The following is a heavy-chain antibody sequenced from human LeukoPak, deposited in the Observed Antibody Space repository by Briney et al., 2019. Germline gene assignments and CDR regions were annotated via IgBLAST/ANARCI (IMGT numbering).Heavy chain of an antibody. CDR2: INPNSGGT. CDR1: GYTFTGYY. J-gene: IGHJ3*01. CDR3: ARLLDNDISGDPDTFDV. Sequence: GASVKVSCKASGYTFTGYYMHWVRQAPGQGLEWMGWINPNSGGTNYAQKFQGRVTMTRDTSISTAYMELSRLRSDDTAVYSCARLLDNDISGDPDTFDVWGQGTTVTVPS. V-gene: IGHV1-2*02. D-gene: IGHD3-22*01.